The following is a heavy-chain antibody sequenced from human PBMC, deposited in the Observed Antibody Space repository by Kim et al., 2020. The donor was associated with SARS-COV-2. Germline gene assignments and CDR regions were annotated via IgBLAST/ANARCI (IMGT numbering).Heavy chain of an antibody. J-gene: IGHJ4*02. CDR2: IKQDGSEK. Sequence: GGSLRLSCAASGFTFSSYWMSWVRQAPGKGLEWVANIKQDGSEKYYVDSVKGRFTISRDNAKNSLYLQMNSLRAEDTAVYYCARYYYDSSGYKNSGLDYWGQGTLVTVSS. CDR3: ARYYYDSSGYKNSGLDY. D-gene: IGHD3-22*01. CDR1: GFTFSSYW. V-gene: IGHV3-7*01.